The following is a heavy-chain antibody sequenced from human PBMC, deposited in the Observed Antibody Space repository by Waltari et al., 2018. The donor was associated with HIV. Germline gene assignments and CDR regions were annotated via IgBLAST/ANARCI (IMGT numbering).Heavy chain of an antibody. Sequence: QLQLQESGPGLAKPSETLSLTCTVSGGSVTHYYWSWIRQPPGKGLEWIGYLYHSGSTNYNPSLKSRVTTSVDTSKNRFSLNLTSVTAADTAVYYCARHSGSMGGAFDVWGQGTMVTVSS. CDR2: LYHSGST. V-gene: IGHV4-59*08. CDR1: GGSVTHYY. J-gene: IGHJ3*01. D-gene: IGHD3-10*01. CDR3: ARHSGSMGGAFDV.